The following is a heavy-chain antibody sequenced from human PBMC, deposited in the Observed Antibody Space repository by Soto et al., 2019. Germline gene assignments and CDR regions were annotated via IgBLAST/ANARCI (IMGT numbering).Heavy chain of an antibody. CDR3: AKVIRADSTSSNFYYYSGLDV. J-gene: IGHJ6*02. CDR2: ISNNGINK. V-gene: IGHV3-30*18. CDR1: GFTFRTYG. D-gene: IGHD6-6*01. Sequence: QVQLVESGGGVVQPGRSLRLSCAASGFTFRTYGMHWVRQAPGKGLEWLAVISNNGINKYYADSVKGRFTISRDNSRATLFLQMNSLRGEDTAIYYCAKVIRADSTSSNFYYYSGLDVWGQGTTVTVSS.